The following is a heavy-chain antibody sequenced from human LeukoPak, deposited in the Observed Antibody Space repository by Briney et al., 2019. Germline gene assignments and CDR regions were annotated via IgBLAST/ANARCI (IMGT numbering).Heavy chain of an antibody. V-gene: IGHV4-59*01. CDR3: ARGGGSYWNYFDY. CDR2: IYYSGST. J-gene: IGHJ4*02. D-gene: IGHD1-26*01. CDR1: GGSISSYY. Sequence: PSETLSLTCTVSGGSISSYYWSWIRQPPGKGLEWIGYIYYSGSTNYNPSPKSRVTISVDTSKNQFSLKLSSVTAADTAVYYCARGGGSYWNYFDYWGQGTLVTVSS.